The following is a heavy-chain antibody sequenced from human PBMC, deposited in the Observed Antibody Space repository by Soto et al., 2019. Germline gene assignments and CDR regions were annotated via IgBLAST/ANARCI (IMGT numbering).Heavy chain of an antibody. V-gene: IGHV4-30-4*01. CDR1: GGSISSGDYY. CDR2: IYYSGST. D-gene: IGHD2-21*02. CDR3: ARDSGGDWGYYYGMDV. Sequence: QVQLQESGPGLVKPSQTLSLTCTVSGGSISSGDYYWSWIRQPPGKGLEWIGYIYYSGSTYYNPSLKSRVTISVDTSKNQSSLKLSSVTAADTAVYYCARDSGGDWGYYYGMDVWGQGTTVTVSS. J-gene: IGHJ6*02.